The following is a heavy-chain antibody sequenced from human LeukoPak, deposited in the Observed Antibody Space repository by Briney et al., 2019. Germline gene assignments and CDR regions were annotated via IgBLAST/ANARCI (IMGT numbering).Heavy chain of an antibody. D-gene: IGHD3-22*01. CDR2: VRFDGRET. V-gene: IGHV3-30*02. Sequence: GGSLRLSCEASGFTFSRFDMHWVRQAPGKGLEWLAFVRFDGRETFYADSVKGRFTISRDNSKNTLYLQMNSLRAEDTAVYYCAYDSSGLDAFDIWGQGTMVTVSS. J-gene: IGHJ3*02. CDR1: GFTFSRFD. CDR3: AYDSSGLDAFDI.